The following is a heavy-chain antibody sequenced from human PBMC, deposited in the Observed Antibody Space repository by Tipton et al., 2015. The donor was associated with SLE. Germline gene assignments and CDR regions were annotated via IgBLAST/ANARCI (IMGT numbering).Heavy chain of an antibody. CDR2: IHSSGST. CDR3: ARGYGDYSNWFDP. Sequence: TLSLTCTVSGGSISSSSYYWGWIRQPPGQGLEWIGSIHSSGSTHYNPPLKSRVTISVDTSKNQFSLKLSSVTAADTAVYYCARGYGDYSNWFDPWGQGTLVTVSS. CDR1: GGSISSSSYY. J-gene: IGHJ5*02. V-gene: IGHV4-39*07. D-gene: IGHD4-17*01.